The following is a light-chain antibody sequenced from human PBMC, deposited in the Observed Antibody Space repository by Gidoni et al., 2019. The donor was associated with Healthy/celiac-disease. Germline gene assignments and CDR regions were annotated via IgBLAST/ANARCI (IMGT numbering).Light chain of an antibody. CDR1: QSVSSSY. J-gene: IGKJ3*01. V-gene: IGKV3-20*01. CDR2: GAS. Sequence: EVVLTQSPGTLSFSPGERATLSCRASQSVSSSYLAWYQQKPGQAPRLLIYGASSRATGIPDRFSGSGSGTDFTLTISRLEPEDFAVYYCQQYGTTFGPXTKVDIK. CDR3: QQYGTT.